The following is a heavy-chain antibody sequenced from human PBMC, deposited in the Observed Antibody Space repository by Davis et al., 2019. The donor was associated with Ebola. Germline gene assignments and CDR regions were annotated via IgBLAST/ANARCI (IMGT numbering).Heavy chain of an antibody. J-gene: IGHJ4*02. V-gene: IGHV3-30*04. CDR2: ISSDGSNK. D-gene: IGHD4-17*01. Sequence: GESLKISCAASGFTFSSYTMHWVRQGPGRGLEWVAVISSDGSNKYYADSVKGLFTISRDNSKNTLYLQMNSLRAEDTAVYYCARVGTSDYGSFDYWGQGTLVTVSS. CDR1: GFTFSSYT. CDR3: ARVGTSDYGSFDY.